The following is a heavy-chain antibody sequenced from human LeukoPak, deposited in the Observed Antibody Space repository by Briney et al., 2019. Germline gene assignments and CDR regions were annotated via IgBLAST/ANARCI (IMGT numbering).Heavy chain of an antibody. Sequence: PSETLSLTCTVSGGSISSSSYYWGWIRQPPGKGLEWIGGIYYSGSTYYNPSLKSRVTISVDTSKNQFSLKLSSVTAADTAVYYCARQGRSDDFWSGYYPDYWGQGTLVTVSS. CDR3: ARQGRSDDFWSGYYPDY. J-gene: IGHJ4*02. CDR1: GGSISSSSYY. V-gene: IGHV4-39*01. CDR2: IYYSGST. D-gene: IGHD3-3*01.